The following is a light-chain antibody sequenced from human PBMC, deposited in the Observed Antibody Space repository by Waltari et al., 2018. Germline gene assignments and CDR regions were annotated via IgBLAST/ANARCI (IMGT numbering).Light chain of an antibody. CDR2: WAS. J-gene: IGKJ1*01. CDR1: PSVLSSSDSRNY. V-gene: IGKV4-1*01. Sequence: DIVMTQSPESLPLSLGERATINCKSTPSVLSSSDSRNYVAWYQQRPGQSPKFLIYWASTREFGVTDRFTGSGSGTDFTLTISSLQAEDVAVYYCQQYFRLPWTFGQGTNVEL. CDR3: QQYFRLPWT.